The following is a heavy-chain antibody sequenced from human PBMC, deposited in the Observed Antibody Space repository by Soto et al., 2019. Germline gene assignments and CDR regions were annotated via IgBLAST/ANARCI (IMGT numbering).Heavy chain of an antibody. V-gene: IGHV4-31*03. Sequence: SETLSLNCTVSGGSISTSGYYWTWIRQHPGRGLEWIGNIYYTGSTDYNPSLKSRLTISVDTSKNQFSLKLSSVTAADTAVYYCVRGPHCSGGSCYNWFDPWGQGTLVTVSS. CDR2: IYYTGST. D-gene: IGHD2-15*01. CDR1: GGSISTSGYY. J-gene: IGHJ5*02. CDR3: VRGPHCSGGSCYNWFDP.